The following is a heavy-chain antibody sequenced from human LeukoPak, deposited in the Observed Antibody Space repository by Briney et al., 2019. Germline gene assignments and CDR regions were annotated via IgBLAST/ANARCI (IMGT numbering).Heavy chain of an antibody. Sequence: RPGGSLRLSCAASGFTFSSAWMHWVRQAPGTGLVWVSRITDDATTTYADSVRGRFTISRDNAKNILYLQMNSLRAEDTAVYYCVRDRVGPDYWGQGTLVTVSS. CDR3: VRDRVGPDY. D-gene: IGHD1-26*01. J-gene: IGHJ4*02. CDR2: ITDDATT. CDR1: GFTFSSAW. V-gene: IGHV3-74*03.